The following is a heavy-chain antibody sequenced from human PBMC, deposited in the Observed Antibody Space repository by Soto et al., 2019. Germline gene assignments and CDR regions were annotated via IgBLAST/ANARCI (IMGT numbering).Heavy chain of an antibody. CDR2: IYSSGST. J-gene: IGHJ2*01. D-gene: IGHD3-10*01. CDR3: ARNFGSGTYYYYWYFDL. Sequence: SETLSLTCTVSGGSISSNYWSWIRQPPGKGLEWIGYIYSSGSTKYNPSLKSRVTISVDTPKNQFSLKLSSVTAADTAVYYCARNFGSGTYYYYWYFDLWGRGTLVTVSS. V-gene: IGHV4-59*01. CDR1: GGSISSNY.